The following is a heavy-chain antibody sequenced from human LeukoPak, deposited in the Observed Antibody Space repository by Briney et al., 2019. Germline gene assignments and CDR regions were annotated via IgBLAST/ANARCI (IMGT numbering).Heavy chain of an antibody. D-gene: IGHD2-2*01. J-gene: IGHJ4*02. CDR3: VKRYCSTSSCSLGFDY. Sequence: PGGSLRLSCAASGFTFSSYAMHWVRQAPGKGLEYVSAITSNGGSTYSADSVKGRFTISRDNSKNTLYLQMTSLRAEDTAVYYCVKRYCSTSSCSLGFDYWGQGTLVTVSS. CDR1: GFTFSSYA. V-gene: IGHV3-64D*06. CDR2: ITSNGGST.